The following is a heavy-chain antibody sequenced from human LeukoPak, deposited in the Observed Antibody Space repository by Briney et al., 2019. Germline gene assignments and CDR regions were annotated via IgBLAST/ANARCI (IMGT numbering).Heavy chain of an antibody. Sequence: GGSLRLSCAASGFTFSSYAMSWVRQAPGKGLEWVSAISGSGGSTYYADSVKGRFTISRDNSKNTLYLQMNSLRAEDTAVYYCAKEEVEVVAATIAECFQHWGQGTLVTVSS. CDR1: GFTFSSYA. CDR2: ISGSGGST. J-gene: IGHJ1*01. V-gene: IGHV3-23*01. D-gene: IGHD2-15*01. CDR3: AKEEVEVVAATIAECFQH.